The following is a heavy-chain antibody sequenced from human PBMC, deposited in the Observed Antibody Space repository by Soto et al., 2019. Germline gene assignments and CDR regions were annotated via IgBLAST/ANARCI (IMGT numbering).Heavy chain of an antibody. J-gene: IGHJ6*02. D-gene: IGHD6-6*01. V-gene: IGHV3-30-3*01. CDR2: ISYDGSNK. Sequence: GGSLRLSCAASGFTFSSYAMHWVRQAPGKGLEWVAVISYDGSNKYYADSVKGRFTISRGNSKNTLYLQMNSLRAEDTAVYYCARDGRGSSSLSYYYYYYGMDVWGQGTTVTVSS. CDR1: GFTFSSYA. CDR3: ARDGRGSSSLSYYYYYYGMDV.